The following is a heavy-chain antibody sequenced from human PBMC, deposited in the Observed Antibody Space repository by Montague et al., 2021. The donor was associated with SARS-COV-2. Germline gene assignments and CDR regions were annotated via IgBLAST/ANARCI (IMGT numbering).Heavy chain of an antibody. V-gene: IGHV2-5*01. CDR2: IXSNDDK. CDR3: AHLIRYYDIFTGIPFDY. Sequence: VKTTQTLTLTCTFSGFSLTTRTVGVGWIRQPPGKALEWLALIXSNDDKRYSPSLQNRLTITKDTSKNQVVLRMTNMDPVDTATYYCAHLIRYYDIFTGIPFDYWGQGILVAVSS. D-gene: IGHD3-9*01. CDR1: GFSLTTRTVG. J-gene: IGHJ4*02.